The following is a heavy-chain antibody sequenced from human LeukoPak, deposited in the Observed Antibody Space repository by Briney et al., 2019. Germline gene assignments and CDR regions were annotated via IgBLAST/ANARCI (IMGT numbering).Heavy chain of an antibody. Sequence: SETLSLTCSVSGYSISSSDFYRSWLRQPPGKELEVIGYTYISGDTNYNPSLKSRVIISLDTSKNQLSLKMNSVTAADTAVYYCARTARVFDKWGQGTLVTVSS. CDR2: TYISGDT. CDR1: GYSISSSD. CDR3: ARTARVFDK. D-gene: IGHD5-18*01. J-gene: IGHJ4*02. V-gene: IGHV4-4*09.